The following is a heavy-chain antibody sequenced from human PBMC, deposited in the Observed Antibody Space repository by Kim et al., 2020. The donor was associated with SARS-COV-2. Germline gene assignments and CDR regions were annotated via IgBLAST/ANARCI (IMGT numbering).Heavy chain of an antibody. Sequence: GGSLRLSCAASGFTFSSYSMNWVRQAPGKGLEWVSYISSSSSTIYYADSVKGRSTISRDNAKNSLYLQMNSLRAEDTAVYYCARRGGWELLPNYYYYGMDVWGQGTTVTVSS. D-gene: IGHD1-26*01. CDR3: ARRGGWELLPNYYYYGMDV. CDR2: ISSSSSTI. CDR1: GFTFSSYS. J-gene: IGHJ6*02. V-gene: IGHV3-48*04.